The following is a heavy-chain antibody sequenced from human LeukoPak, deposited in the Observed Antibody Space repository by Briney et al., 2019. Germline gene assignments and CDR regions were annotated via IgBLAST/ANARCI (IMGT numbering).Heavy chain of an antibody. V-gene: IGHV3-21*01. CDR2: ISSSSSYI. CDR3: ARGGGYSYAPLFDY. D-gene: IGHD5-18*01. Sequence: PGGSLRLSCAASGFTFSSYSMNWVRQAPGKGREWVSSISSSSSYIYYADSVKGRFTISRDNAKNSLYLQMNSLRAEDTAVYYCARGGGYSYAPLFDYWGQGTLVTVSS. J-gene: IGHJ4*02. CDR1: GFTFSSYS.